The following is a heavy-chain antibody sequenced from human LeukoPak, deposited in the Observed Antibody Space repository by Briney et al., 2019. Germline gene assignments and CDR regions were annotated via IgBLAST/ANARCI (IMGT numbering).Heavy chain of an antibody. Sequence: IKGDGSSTNYADSVRGRFTISRDNAKNTVYLQMNSLRTEDTAVYYCARGLANYYGMDVWGQGTTVTVSS. CDR2: IKGDGSST. CDR3: ARGLANYYGMDV. D-gene: IGHD2-21*01. V-gene: IGHV3-74*01. J-gene: IGHJ6*02.